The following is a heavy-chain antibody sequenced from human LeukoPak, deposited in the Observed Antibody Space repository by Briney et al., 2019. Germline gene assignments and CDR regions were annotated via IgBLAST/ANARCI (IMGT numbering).Heavy chain of an antibody. CDR3: ARGPGCGGDCYRPYYYYYMDV. Sequence: PSETLSLTCAVSGYSISSGYYWGWIRQPPGKGLEWIGSIYHSGSTNYNPSLKSRVTISVDTSKNQFSLKLSSVTAADTAVYYCARGPGCGGDCYRPYYYYYMDVWGKGTTVTVSS. CDR1: GYSISSGYY. J-gene: IGHJ6*03. V-gene: IGHV4-38-2*01. CDR2: IYHSGST. D-gene: IGHD2-21*01.